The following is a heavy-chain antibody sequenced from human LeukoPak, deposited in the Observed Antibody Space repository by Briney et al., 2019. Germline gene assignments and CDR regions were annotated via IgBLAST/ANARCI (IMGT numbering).Heavy chain of an antibody. J-gene: IGHJ4*02. CDR2: ISRNSGAYT. CDR3: SKKGQNGDYGKPD. V-gene: IGHV3-23*01. Sequence: GGSLRLSCAASGFTFSTYDMYWVRQAPGKGLECVASISRNSGAYTYYAASVKGRFTISRDNSRSTLYLQMNGLRAEDTAVYYCSKKGQNGDYGKPDWGQGTLVTVSS. D-gene: IGHD4-17*01. CDR1: GFTFSTYD.